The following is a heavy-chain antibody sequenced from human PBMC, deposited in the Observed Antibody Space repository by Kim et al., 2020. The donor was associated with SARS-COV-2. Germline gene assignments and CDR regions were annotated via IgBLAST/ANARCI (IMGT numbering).Heavy chain of an antibody. V-gene: IGHV3-23*01. CDR3: AKLHPQRWWFGETGQFDH. D-gene: IGHD3-10*01. Sequence: KGRLTDSRDTSRNTLYLKMNSLRAEDTAVYYCAKLHPQRWWFGETGQFDHWGQGTLVTVSS. J-gene: IGHJ4*02.